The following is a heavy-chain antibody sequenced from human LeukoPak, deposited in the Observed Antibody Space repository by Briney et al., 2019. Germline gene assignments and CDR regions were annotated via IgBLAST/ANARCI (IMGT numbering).Heavy chain of an antibody. CDR2: IYYSGSI. J-gene: IGHJ4*02. CDR1: GYSISSSNW. D-gene: IGHD1-26*01. V-gene: IGHV4-28*05. Sequence: SDTLSLTCAVSGYSISSSNWWGWIRQPPGKGLEWIGYIYYSGSIYYNPSLKSRVTMSVDTSKNQFSLNLSSVTAVDTAVYYCARTVVRRGSYPYYFDYWGQGTLVTVSS. CDR3: ARTVVRRGSYPYYFDY.